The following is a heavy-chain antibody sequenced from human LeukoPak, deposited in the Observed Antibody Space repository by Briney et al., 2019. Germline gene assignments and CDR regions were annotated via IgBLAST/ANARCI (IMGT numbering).Heavy chain of an antibody. CDR1: GFTFDDYA. Sequence: PGGSLRLSCAASGFTFDDYAMHWVRQAPGKGLEWVSGINWNSVYIDYADSVKGRFTISRDNAKNSLYLQTNSLRAEDTAVYYCAKIFSTYGGDAFDIWGQGTMVTVSS. V-gene: IGHV3-9*01. D-gene: IGHD4-23*01. J-gene: IGHJ3*02. CDR2: INWNSVYI. CDR3: AKIFSTYGGDAFDI.